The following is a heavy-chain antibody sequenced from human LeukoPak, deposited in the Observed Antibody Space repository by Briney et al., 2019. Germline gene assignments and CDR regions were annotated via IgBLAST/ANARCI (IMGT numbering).Heavy chain of an antibody. CDR3: ARADFWSGLFDY. CDR2: IYHSGST. D-gene: IGHD3-3*01. J-gene: IGHJ4*02. Sequence: PSETLSLTCAVSGGSISSSNWWSWVRQPPGKGLEWIGEIYHSGSTNYNPSLKSRVTISVDTSKNHFSLKLNSVTAADTAVYYCARADFWSGLFDYWGQGTLVTVSS. V-gene: IGHV4-4*02. CDR1: GGSISSSNW.